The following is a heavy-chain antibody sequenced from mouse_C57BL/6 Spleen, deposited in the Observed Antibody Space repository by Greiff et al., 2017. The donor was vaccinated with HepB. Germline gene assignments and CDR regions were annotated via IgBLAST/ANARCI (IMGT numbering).Heavy chain of an antibody. J-gene: IGHJ3*01. Sequence: VQLQQSGPELVKPGASVKISCKASGYTFTDYYMNWVKQSHGKSLEWIGDINPNNGGTSYNQKFKGKATLTVDKSSSTAYMELRSLTSEDSAVYYCARQTIFAYWGQGTLVTVSA. CDR3: ARQTIFAY. CDR2: INPNNGGT. CDR1: GYTFTDYY. V-gene: IGHV1-26*01. D-gene: IGHD1-1*02.